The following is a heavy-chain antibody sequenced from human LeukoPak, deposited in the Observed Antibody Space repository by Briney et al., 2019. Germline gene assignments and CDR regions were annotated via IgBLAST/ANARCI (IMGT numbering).Heavy chain of an antibody. CDR2: IYYSGST. CDR3: AGGRIQLWLYHFDY. Sequence: PSETLSLTCTVSGGSISSSSYYWGWIRQPPGKGLEWIGSIYYSGSTYYNPSLKSRVTISVDTSKNQFSLKLSSVTAADTAVYYCAGGRIQLWLYHFDYWGQGTLVTVSS. CDR1: GGSISSSSYY. D-gene: IGHD5-18*01. V-gene: IGHV4-39*01. J-gene: IGHJ4*02.